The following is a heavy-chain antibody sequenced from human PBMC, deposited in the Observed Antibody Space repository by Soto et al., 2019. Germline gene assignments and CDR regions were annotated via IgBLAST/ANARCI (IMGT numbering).Heavy chain of an antibody. D-gene: IGHD3-9*01. V-gene: IGHV4-30-2*01. CDR2: IYHSGTT. CDR3: ARVPIPLRYFDWLTAFDI. CDR1: GGSISSGGYS. J-gene: IGHJ3*02. Sequence: SETLSLTCAVSGGSISSGGYSWSWIRQPPGKGLEWIGYIYHSGTTYYNPSLKSRVTMSVDTSKNQLSLRLSSVTAADTAVYYCARVPIPLRYFDWLTAFDIWGQGTMVTVS.